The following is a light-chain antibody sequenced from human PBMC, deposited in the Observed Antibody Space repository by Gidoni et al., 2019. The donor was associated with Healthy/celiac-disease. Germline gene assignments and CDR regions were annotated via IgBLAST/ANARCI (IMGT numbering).Light chain of an antibody. CDR3: QQSSSFPVT. J-gene: IGKJ5*01. CDR1: KGMSSW. CDR2: AAS. Sequence: DMQMTQSPSSVSASGGERVPTTCRARKGMSSWLAWYQQKPGKAPKLLIYAASSLQSGVPSRFSGSGAGTDFTLTISSLQPEDFAIYYCQQSSSFPVTFGQGTRVEIK. V-gene: IGKV1-12*01.